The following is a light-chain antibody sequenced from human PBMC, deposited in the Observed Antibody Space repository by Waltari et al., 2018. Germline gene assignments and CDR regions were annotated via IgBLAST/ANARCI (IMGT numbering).Light chain of an antibody. CDR2: EAT. CDR1: STALAGSNL. J-gene: IGLJ1*01. Sequence: QSALSQPASVSGSPGQSLTITCTGASTALAGSNLFAWYQHPPNRAPKLIIYEATQRPSGISHRFSGAKSGATASLRISGLQADDEADYYCCSYTGSSTSYGCGGGTKVTVL. V-gene: IGLV2-23*01. CDR3: CSYTGSSTSYG.